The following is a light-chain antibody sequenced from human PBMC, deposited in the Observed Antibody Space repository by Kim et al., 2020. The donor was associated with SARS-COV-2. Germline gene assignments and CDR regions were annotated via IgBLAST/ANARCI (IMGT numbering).Light chain of an antibody. CDR2: DVS. V-gene: IGLV2-14*04. CDR3: SSYTSSSTYV. J-gene: IGLJ1*01. CDR1: SSDGGGYNY. Sequence: GQSIPISCPGTSSDGGGYNYVSWYQQHPGKAPKLMIYDVSKRPSGVSNRFSGSKSGNTASLTISGLQAEDEADYYCSSYTSSSTYVFGTGTKVTVL.